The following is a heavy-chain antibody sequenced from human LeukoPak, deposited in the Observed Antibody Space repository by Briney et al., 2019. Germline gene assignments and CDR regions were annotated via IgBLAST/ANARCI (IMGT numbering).Heavy chain of an antibody. CDR1: GFTFSSYA. J-gene: IGHJ6*02. CDR3: ARFSDYYYGMDV. V-gene: IGHV3-30-3*01. Sequence: PGGSLRLSCAASGFTFSSYAMPWVRQFPGKGLEWVALISYDGSNKYYADSVKGRFTISRDNSKNTLYLQMNSLRAEDTAVYYCARFSDYYYGMDVWGQGTTVTVSS. CDR2: ISYDGSNK.